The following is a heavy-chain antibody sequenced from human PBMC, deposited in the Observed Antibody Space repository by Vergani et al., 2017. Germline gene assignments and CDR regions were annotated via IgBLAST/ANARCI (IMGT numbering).Heavy chain of an antibody. J-gene: IGHJ6*02. V-gene: IGHV3-48*03. D-gene: IGHD1-1*01. CDR3: ARGDDSRTFYYYYYGMDV. Sequence: EVQLVESGGGLVQPGGSLRLSCAASGFTFSSYEMNWVRQAPGKGLEWVSYISSSGSTIYYADSVKGRFTISRDNAKNSLYLQMNSLRAEDTAVYYCARGDDSRTFYYYYYGMDVWGQGTTVTVSS. CDR2: ISSSGSTI. CDR1: GFTFSSYE.